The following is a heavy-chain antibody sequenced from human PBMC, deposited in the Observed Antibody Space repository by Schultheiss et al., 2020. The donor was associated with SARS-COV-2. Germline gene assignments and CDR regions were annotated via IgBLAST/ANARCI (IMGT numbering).Heavy chain of an antibody. CDR3: ARGYSSGWYYYYYGMDV. CDR2: ISYDGSNK. V-gene: IGHV3-30-3*01. CDR1: GFTFSSYA. Sequence: GGSLRLSCAASGFTFSSYAMHWVRQAPGKGLEWVAVISYDGSNKYYADSVKGRFTISRDNSKNTLYLQMNSLRAEDTAVYYCARGYSSGWYYYYYGMDVWGQGTTVTVSS. D-gene: IGHD6-19*01. J-gene: IGHJ6*02.